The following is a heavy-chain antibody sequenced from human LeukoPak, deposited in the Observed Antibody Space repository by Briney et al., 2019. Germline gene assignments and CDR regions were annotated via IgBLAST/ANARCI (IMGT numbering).Heavy chain of an antibody. V-gene: IGHV3-74*01. D-gene: IGHD2-15*01. J-gene: IGHJ4*02. CDR2: INYDGSGT. CDR3: AREVSDSGQYYFDY. Sequence: GGSLRLSCAASGFTFSTYWMHWVRQVPGKGLVWVSRINYDGSGTVYADSVKGRFTISRDNAKNTLYLQMNSLGAEDTAVYYCAREVSDSGQYYFDYWGQGSLVTVSS. CDR1: GFTFSTYW.